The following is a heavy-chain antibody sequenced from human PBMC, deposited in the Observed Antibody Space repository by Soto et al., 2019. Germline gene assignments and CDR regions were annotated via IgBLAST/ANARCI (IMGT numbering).Heavy chain of an antibody. CDR2: IYYSGST. D-gene: IGHD3-22*01. CDR3: ARYASRPYYYDSSGYYFGFDP. Sequence: PSETLSLTCTVSGGSISSGDYYWSWIRQPPGKGLEWIGYIYYSGSTYYNPSLKSRVTISVDTSKNQFSLKLSSVTAADTAVYYCARYASRPYYYDSSGYYFGFDPWGQGTLVTVSS. CDR1: GGSISSGDYY. J-gene: IGHJ5*02. V-gene: IGHV4-30-4*01.